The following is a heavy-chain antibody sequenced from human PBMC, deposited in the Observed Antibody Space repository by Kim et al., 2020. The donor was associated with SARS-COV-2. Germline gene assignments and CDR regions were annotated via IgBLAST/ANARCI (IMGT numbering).Heavy chain of an antibody. CDR2: IIPIFGTA. CDR1: GGTFNTYA. D-gene: IGHD2-2*01. Sequence: SVKVSCKASGGTFNTYAISWVRQAPGQGLEWMGGIIPIFGTASYAQKFQGRVTITAHESTTTAYMELSSLRSEDTAVYYCAREGSSSLSVDYFYGMEVWGQGTTVTVSS. V-gene: IGHV1-69*13. CDR3: AREGSSSLSVDYFYGMEV. J-gene: IGHJ6*02.